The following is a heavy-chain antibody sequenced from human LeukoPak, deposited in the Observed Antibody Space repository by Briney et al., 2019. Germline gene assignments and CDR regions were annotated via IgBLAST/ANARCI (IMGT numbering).Heavy chain of an antibody. D-gene: IGHD2/OR15-2a*01. CDR2: INHSGTT. CDR1: GGSFSDYY. V-gene: IGHV4-34*01. Sequence: SETLSLTCAVYGGSFSDYYWNRIRQPPGKGLEWIGEINHSGTTNYNPSLKSRVTISVDTSKNQFSLRLSAVTAADTAVYHCARGLRLPSRSTPAVPHVWGKGTTVTVSA. J-gene: IGHJ6*04. CDR3: ARGLRLPSRSTPAVPHV.